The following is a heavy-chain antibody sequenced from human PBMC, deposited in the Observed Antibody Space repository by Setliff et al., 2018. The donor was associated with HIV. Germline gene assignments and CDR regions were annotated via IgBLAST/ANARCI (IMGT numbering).Heavy chain of an antibody. CDR2: IYYSGST. CDR1: GGSISSHH. Sequence: KPSETLSLTCTVSGGSISSHHWSWIRQPPGKGLEWIGYIYYSGSTNYNPSLKSRVTISVDTSKNQFSLKLSSVTAADTAVYYCARDSPGPQYYYYGMDVWGQGTTVT. V-gene: IGHV4-59*11. CDR3: ARDSPGPQYYYYGMDV. J-gene: IGHJ6*02.